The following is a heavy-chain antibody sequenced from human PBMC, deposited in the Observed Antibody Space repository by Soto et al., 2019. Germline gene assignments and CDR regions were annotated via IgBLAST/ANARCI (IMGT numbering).Heavy chain of an antibody. CDR1: GFTFSSYG. V-gene: IGHV3-30*03. CDR3: ATGAVTSSLYYFDY. CDR2: ISYYGSEK. J-gene: IGHJ4*02. Sequence: QVQLVESGGGVVQPGRSLRLSCAASGFTFSSYGMHWVRQAPGKGLEWVAIISYYGSEKYYAGSVKGRFTISRDNSKNTLYLQMNRLRAEDTAVYYCATGAVTSSLYYFDYWGQGTLVTVSS. D-gene: IGHD4-17*01.